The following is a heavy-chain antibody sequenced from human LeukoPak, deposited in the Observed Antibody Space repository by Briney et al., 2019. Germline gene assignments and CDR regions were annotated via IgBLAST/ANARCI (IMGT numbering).Heavy chain of an antibody. CDR1: GFTFSSYS. Sequence: GGSLRLSCAASGFTFSSYSMNLVRQAPGKGLEWVSSIISSSSYIYYADSVKGRFTISRDNAKNSLYLQMNSLRAEDTALYYCAKAGSPDFWSGYYSLQEDYWGQGTLVTVSS. CDR3: AKAGSPDFWSGYYSLQEDY. J-gene: IGHJ4*02. V-gene: IGHV3-21*04. CDR2: IISSSSYI. D-gene: IGHD3-3*01.